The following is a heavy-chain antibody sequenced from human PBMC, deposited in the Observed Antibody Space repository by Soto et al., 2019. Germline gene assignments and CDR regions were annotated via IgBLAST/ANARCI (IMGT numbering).Heavy chain of an antibody. D-gene: IGHD1-1*01. CDR3: ARLGDNWNDPWY. V-gene: IGHV4-39*01. CDR1: DGSITSGSYY. Sequence: SETLSLTCSVSDGSITSGSYYWGWIRQPPGKGLEWIGNIYYSGFPYYNPSLKSRVTISVDTSKNQFPLILTSVTAADTAVYYCARLGDNWNDPWYWGQGALVTVSS. CDR2: IYYSGFP. J-gene: IGHJ4*02.